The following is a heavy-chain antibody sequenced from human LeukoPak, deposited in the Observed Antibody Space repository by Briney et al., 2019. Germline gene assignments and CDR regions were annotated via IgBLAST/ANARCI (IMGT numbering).Heavy chain of an antibody. V-gene: IGHV1-18*01. Sequence: GASVKVSCKASGYTFTSYGISWVRQAPGQGLEWMGWINADNGNTKYSQKFQGRVTITRDTSASTAYMELSSLRSEDTAVYYCAREVLTPNAYDFWSGYYFRLGAFDIWGQGTMVTVSS. CDR1: GYTFTSYG. J-gene: IGHJ3*02. CDR2: INADNGNT. D-gene: IGHD3-3*01. CDR3: AREVLTPNAYDFWSGYYFRLGAFDI.